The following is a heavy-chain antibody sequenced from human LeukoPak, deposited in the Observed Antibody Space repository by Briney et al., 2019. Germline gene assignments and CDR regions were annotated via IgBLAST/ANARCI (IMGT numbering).Heavy chain of an antibody. J-gene: IGHJ4*02. CDR2: ISGSGGNT. V-gene: IGHV3-23*01. CDR1: GFTFSSYA. Sequence: GGSLRLSCAASGFTFSSYAMSWVRQAPGKGLEWVSGISGSGGNTYYADSVKGRFTISRDNSKNTLYLQMNSLRVEDTAVYSCARDEWVVAATHVLSQFDYWGQGTLVTVSS. D-gene: IGHD2-15*01. CDR3: ARDEWVVAATHVLSQFDY.